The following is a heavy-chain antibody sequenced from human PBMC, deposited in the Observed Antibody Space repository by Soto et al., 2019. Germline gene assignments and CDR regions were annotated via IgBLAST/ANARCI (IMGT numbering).Heavy chain of an antibody. CDR3: SRGGGSSAPSYYYLDV. CDR1: GFAFSGSA. Sequence: EVYVVESGGGLVQPGGSLKLSCAASGFAFSGSAMHWVRQASGKGLEWIGRIRSKANNYATAYGTSGKGRFTISRDDSKNTTYLQMNSLKTEDTAVYYCSRGGGSSAPSYYYLDVWGKGTTVTVSS. CDR2: IRSKANNYAT. V-gene: IGHV3-73*01. D-gene: IGHD3-16*01. J-gene: IGHJ6*03.